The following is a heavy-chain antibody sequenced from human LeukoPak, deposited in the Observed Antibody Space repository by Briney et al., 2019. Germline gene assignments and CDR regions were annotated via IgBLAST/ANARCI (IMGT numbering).Heavy chain of an antibody. CDR2: IIPIFGTA. J-gene: IGHJ4*02. Sequence: SVKVSCKASGGTFSSYAISWVRQAPGQGLEWMGGIIPIFGTANYAQKFQGRVTITADESTSTAYMEPSSLRSEDTAVYYCSIAVAGPADYWGQGTLVTVSS. D-gene: IGHD6-19*01. CDR3: SIAVAGPADY. V-gene: IGHV1-69*13. CDR1: GGTFSSYA.